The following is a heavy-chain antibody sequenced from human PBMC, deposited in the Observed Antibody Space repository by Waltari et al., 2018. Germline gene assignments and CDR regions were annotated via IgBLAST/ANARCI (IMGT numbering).Heavy chain of an antibody. CDR2: IDWDDDK. D-gene: IGHD3-22*01. V-gene: IGHV2-70*01. CDR1: GFSLKTTAMC. CDR3: ARTPRYYYDSRGYRPYYYYAMDV. Sequence: QVTLKESGPALVKPTETLTLTCTFSGFSLKTTAMCVSWIRQPPGKALEWLALIDWDDDKYYSTSPKTRVTISKDTSKNQVVLTMTNMDPVDTATYFCARTPRYYYDSRGYRPYYYYAMDVWGRGTTVTVSS. J-gene: IGHJ6*02.